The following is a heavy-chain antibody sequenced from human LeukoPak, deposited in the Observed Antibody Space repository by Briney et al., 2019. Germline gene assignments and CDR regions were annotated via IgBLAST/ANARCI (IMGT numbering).Heavy chain of an antibody. CDR3: ARVRVVAGLRYYYYYGMDV. CDR1: GYTFTGYY. J-gene: IGHJ6*02. D-gene: IGHD2-15*01. CDR2: INPNSGGT. Sequence: GASVKVSCKASGYTFTGYYMHWVRQAPGQGLEWMGWINPNSGGTNYAQKFQGRVTMTRDTSISTVYMELSRLRSDDTAVYYCARVRVVAGLRYYYYYGMDVWGQGTTVTVSS. V-gene: IGHV1-2*02.